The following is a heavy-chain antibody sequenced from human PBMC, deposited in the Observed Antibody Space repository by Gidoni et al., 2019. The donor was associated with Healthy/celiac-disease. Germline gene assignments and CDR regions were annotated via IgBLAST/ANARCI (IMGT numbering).Heavy chain of an antibody. CDR3: ARDRVAAAGTHVNWFDP. CDR2: INPNSGGT. V-gene: IGHV1-2*06. D-gene: IGHD6-13*01. J-gene: IGHJ5*02. CDR1: GSTFTGYY. Sequence: QVQLVQPGAEVKKPGASVKVSCKASGSTFTGYYMHWVRQAPGQGLEWMGRINPNSGGTNYAQKFQGRVTMTRDTSISTAYMELSRLRSDDTAVYYCARDRVAAAGTHVNWFDPWGQGTLVTVSS.